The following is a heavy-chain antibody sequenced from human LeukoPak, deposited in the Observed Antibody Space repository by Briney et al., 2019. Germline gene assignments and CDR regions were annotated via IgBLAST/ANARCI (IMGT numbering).Heavy chain of an antibody. D-gene: IGHD4-11*01. CDR3: ARLQKRFNWFDP. CDR1: GYTFTSYD. V-gene: IGHV1-8*01. Sequence: ASVKVSCKASGYTFTSYDIDWVRQATGQGLEWMGWMNPNSGNTGYAQKFQGRVTMTRNTSISTAYMELSSLRSEDTAVYYCARLQKRFNWFDPWGQGTLVTVSS. J-gene: IGHJ5*02. CDR2: MNPNSGNT.